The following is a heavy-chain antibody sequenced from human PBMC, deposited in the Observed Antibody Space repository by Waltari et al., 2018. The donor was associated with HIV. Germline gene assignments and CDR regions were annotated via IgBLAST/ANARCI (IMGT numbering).Heavy chain of an antibody. V-gene: IGHV1-2*02. J-gene: IGHJ4*01. CDR3: HRPWDSDHWGSDN. CDR2: LNPKSGAT. Sequence: QEQLVQSGTEVKKPGASVRVSCKGSGYTFIGDYIHWVRQAPGQGLEWMGWLNPKSGATNYAQRFRGRVTFTRDTSVNTAYLDLTGLRIDDTATYFCHRPWDSDHWGSDNWGQGTLVIVSS. D-gene: IGHD3-16*01. CDR1: GYTFIGDY.